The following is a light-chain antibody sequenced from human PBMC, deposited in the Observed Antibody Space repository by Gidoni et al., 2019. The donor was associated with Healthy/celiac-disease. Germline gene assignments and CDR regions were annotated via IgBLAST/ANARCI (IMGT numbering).Light chain of an antibody. V-gene: IGLV3-25*02. J-gene: IGLJ2*01. CDR2: TDS. Sequence: SYELTQPPSVSVSPGQTARITCSGDALPKQYAYWYQQKPGQAPVLVIYTDSERPSGIPERFSGSSSVTTVTLTISGVQAEDEADYYCQSADSSGTYVVFGGGTKLTVL. CDR1: ALPKQY. CDR3: QSADSSGTYVV.